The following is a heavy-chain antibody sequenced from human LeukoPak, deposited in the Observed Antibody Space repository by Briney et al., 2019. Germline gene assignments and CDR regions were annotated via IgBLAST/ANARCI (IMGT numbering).Heavy chain of an antibody. CDR3: ARDKGVERFGELLIRRNWFDP. D-gene: IGHD3-10*01. CDR2: IYYSGST. CDR1: GGSISSYY. J-gene: IGHJ5*02. Sequence: SETLSLTCTVSGGSISSYYWSWIRQHPGKGLEWIGYIYYSGSTYYNPSLKSRVTISVDTSKNQFSLKLSSVTAADTAVYYCARDKGVERFGELLIRRNWFDPWGQGTLVTVSS. V-gene: IGHV4-59*06.